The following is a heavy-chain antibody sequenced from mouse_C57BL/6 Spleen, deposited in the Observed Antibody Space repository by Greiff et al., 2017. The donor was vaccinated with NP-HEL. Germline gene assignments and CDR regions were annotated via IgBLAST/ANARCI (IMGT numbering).Heavy chain of an antibody. CDR2: ISYDGSN. Sequence: EVKLQESGPGLVKPSQSLSLTCSVSGYSITSDYFWYWIRQYPGNKQEWRGIISYDGSNNYNPSLKNRISITRDTSKNQFFLRWNSGTTEDTATYYCAREIPYAMDNGGKGTSVTVS. J-gene: IGHJ4*01. CDR1: GYSITSDYF. CDR3: AREIPYAMDN. V-gene: IGHV3-6*01.